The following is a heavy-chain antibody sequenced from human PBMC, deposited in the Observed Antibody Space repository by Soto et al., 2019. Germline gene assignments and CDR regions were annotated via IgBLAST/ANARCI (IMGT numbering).Heavy chain of an antibody. D-gene: IGHD2-15*01. V-gene: IGHV3-30-3*01. CDR1: GFIFSSYA. J-gene: IGHJ5*02. CDR3: ARVSALRAFDP. CDR2: ISYDGSNK. Sequence: PGGSLRLSCAASGFIFSSYAMHWVRQAPGKGLEWVALISYDGSNKYYADSVKGRFTISRDNSKNTLYLQMNSLRAEDTAVYYCARVSALRAFDPWGQGTLVTVPS.